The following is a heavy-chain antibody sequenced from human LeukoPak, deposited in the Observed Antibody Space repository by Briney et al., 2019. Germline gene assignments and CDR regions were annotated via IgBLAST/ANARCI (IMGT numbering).Heavy chain of an antibody. CDR3: ARKYYDFWSGYDTYAFDI. V-gene: IGHV1-18*01. CDR2: ISAYNGNT. CDR1: GYTFTSYG. J-gene: IGHJ3*02. Sequence: ASVKVSCKASGYTFTSYGISWVRQAPGQGLEWMGWISAYNGNTNYAQKLQGRVTMTTDTSTSTAYMELRSLRSDDTAVYYCARKYYDFWSGYDTYAFDIWGQGTMVTVSS. D-gene: IGHD3-3*01.